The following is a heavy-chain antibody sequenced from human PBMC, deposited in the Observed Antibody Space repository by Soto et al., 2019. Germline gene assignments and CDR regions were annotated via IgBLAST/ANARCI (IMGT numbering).Heavy chain of an antibody. CDR3: ASSYYDVLTPLPSWFDP. CDR1: GGSISSYY. Sequence: ETLSLTCTVSGGSISSYYWSWIRQPPGKGLEWIGYIYYSGSTNYNPSLKSRVTISVDTSKNQFSLKLSSVTAADTAVYYCASSYYDVLTPLPSWFDPWGQGTLVTAPQ. V-gene: IGHV4-59*08. CDR2: IYYSGST. J-gene: IGHJ5*02. D-gene: IGHD3-9*01.